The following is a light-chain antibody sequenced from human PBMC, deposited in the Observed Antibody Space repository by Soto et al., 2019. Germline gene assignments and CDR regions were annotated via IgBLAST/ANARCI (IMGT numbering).Light chain of an antibody. CDR3: QQYESSRT. CDR2: GAS. V-gene: IGKV3-20*01. Sequence: IVLTQSPGTLSLTPGERATLSCRASQSVSSTFLAWYQQKPGQAPKVLIYGASTRATGIPDRFSGSGSGTDFTLTISRLEPEDFAMYYCQQYESSRTFGQGPKVEMK. J-gene: IGKJ1*01. CDR1: QSVSSTF.